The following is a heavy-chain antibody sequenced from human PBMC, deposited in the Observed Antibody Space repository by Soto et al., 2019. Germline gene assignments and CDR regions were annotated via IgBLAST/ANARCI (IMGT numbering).Heavy chain of an antibody. J-gene: IGHJ5*02. CDR1: GGTFSSYA. V-gene: IGHV1-69*13. Sequence: SVKVSCKASGGTFSSYAISWVRQAPGQGLEWMGGIIPIFGTANYAQKFQGRVTITADESTSTAYMELSSLRSEDTAVYYCARCPYSSSSEGWFDPWGQGTLVTVSS. D-gene: IGHD6-6*01. CDR3: ARCPYSSSSEGWFDP. CDR2: IIPIFGTA.